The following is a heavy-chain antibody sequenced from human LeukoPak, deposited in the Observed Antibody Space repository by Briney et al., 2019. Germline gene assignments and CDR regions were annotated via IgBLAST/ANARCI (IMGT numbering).Heavy chain of an antibody. CDR3: SNGIYDNSY. CDR1: GFTFSSYG. V-gene: IGHV3-33*01. Sequence: HPGGSLRLSCAASGFTFSSYGMHWVRQAPGKGLEWVAVIWYDGSKKYSADSVKGRFTISRDTAKNTLYLQMNSLRVEDTAVYYCSNGIYDNSYWGQGTLVTVSS. D-gene: IGHD3-9*01. J-gene: IGHJ4*02. CDR2: IWYDGSKK.